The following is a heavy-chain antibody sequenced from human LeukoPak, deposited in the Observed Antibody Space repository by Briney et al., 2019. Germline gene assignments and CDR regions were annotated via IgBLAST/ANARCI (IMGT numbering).Heavy chain of an antibody. CDR3: ARYNTLLRGVTTSDY. CDR1: GYSFSNYG. D-gene: IGHD3-10*01. CDR2: IGRISAHNGDV. Sequence: ASVKGFCKASGYSFSNYGISWGRQGPGQGLKWMGRIGRISAHNGDVNYAPKFQGRVTMTTDTSTTTAYMELRSLRFDDTAVYYCARYNTLLRGVTTSDYWGQGTLVTVSS. J-gene: IGHJ4*02. V-gene: IGHV1-18*01.